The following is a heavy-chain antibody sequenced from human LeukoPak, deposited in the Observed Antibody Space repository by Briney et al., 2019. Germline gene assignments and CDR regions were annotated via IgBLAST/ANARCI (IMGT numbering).Heavy chain of an antibody. J-gene: IGHJ4*02. Sequence: PGGSLRLSCAASGFTFSSYGMHWVRQAPGKGLEWVAVISYDGSNKYYADSVKGRFTISRNNSKNTLYLQMNSLRAEDTAVYYCAKDSVDTAMVPDYWGQGTLVTVSS. D-gene: IGHD5-18*01. CDR3: AKDSVDTAMVPDY. V-gene: IGHV3-30*18. CDR1: GFTFSSYG. CDR2: ISYDGSNK.